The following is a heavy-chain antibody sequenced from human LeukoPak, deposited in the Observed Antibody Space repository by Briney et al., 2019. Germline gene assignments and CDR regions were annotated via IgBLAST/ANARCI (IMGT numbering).Heavy chain of an antibody. CDR2: INPSGGST. J-gene: IGHJ3*02. Sequence: ASVRVSCKASGYTFTSYYMHWVRQAPGQWLEWMGIINPSGGSTSYAQKFQGRVTMTRDTSTSTVYMELSSLRSEDTAVYYCARDLGRWLLHYPDAFDIWGQGTMVTVSS. CDR3: ARDLGRWLLHYPDAFDI. D-gene: IGHD2-21*01. CDR1: GYTFTSYY. V-gene: IGHV1-46*01.